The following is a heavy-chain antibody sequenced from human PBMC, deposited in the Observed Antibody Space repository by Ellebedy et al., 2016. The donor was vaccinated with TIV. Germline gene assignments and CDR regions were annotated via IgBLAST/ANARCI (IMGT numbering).Heavy chain of an antibody. J-gene: IGHJ6*02. CDR1: GFTFNSYW. Sequence: GESLKISCAASGFTFNSYWMSWVRQAPGKGLEWVANINQDGSRSYSVDSVKGRLTISRDNATNSVYLRMNTRRVEATAVYHCVRDGAYGDYSPGYYGMDVWGQGTTVTVSS. CDR2: INQDGSRS. D-gene: IGHD3-22*01. V-gene: IGHV3-7*03. CDR3: VRDGAYGDYSPGYYGMDV.